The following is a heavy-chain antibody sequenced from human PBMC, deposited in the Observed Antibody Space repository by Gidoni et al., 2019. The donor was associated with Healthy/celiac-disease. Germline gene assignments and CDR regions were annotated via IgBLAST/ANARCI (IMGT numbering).Heavy chain of an antibody. D-gene: IGHD5-18*01. V-gene: IGHV4-59*01. CDR2: IYYSGST. J-gene: IGHJ6*02. Sequence: QVQLQESGTGLVKPSETLSLTCTVSGGSISSYSWSWIRQPPGKGLEWIGYIYYSGSTNYNPALKSRVTISVDTSKNQFSLKLSSVTAADTAVYYCARDSMVRGMDVWGQGTTVTVSS. CDR1: GGSISSYS. CDR3: ARDSMVRGMDV.